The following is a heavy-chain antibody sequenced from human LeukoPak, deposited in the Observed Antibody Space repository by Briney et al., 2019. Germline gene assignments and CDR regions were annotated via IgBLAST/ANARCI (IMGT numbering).Heavy chain of an antibody. D-gene: IGHD2-15*01. CDR3: ARDRVDLVHYYYYYMDV. J-gene: IGHJ6*03. V-gene: IGHV1-69*05. Sequence: ASVKVSCKASGYTFADYYIHWVRQAPGQGLEWMEGIIPIFGTANYAQKFQGRVTITTDESTSTAYMELSSLRSEDTAVYYCARDRVDLVHYYYYYMDVWGKGTTVTVSS. CDR1: GYTFADYY. CDR2: IIPIFGTA.